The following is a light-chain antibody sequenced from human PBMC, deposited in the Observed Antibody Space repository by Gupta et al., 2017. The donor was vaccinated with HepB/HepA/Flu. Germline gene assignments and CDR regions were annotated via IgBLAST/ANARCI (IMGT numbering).Light chain of an antibody. CDR1: QSVSTY. CDR2: DAS. Sequence: IVLTQSPATLSLSPGERATLSCRAGQSVSTYLNRYQQKPGQPPRLLIYDASNSATGIPARFSGSGSGTDFTLTSISPEPEDFAIYYWQHRSHWCSFGQGTKLEIK. CDR3: QHRSHWCS. V-gene: IGKV3-11*01. J-gene: IGKJ2*04.